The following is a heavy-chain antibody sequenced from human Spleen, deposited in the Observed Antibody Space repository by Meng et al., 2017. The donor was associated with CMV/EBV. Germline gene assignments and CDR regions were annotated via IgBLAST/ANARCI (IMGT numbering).Heavy chain of an antibody. CDR3: ASQLYYDFWSGYLSHYYYGMDV. CDR2: IIPIFGTA. CDR1: GYTFTSYY. D-gene: IGHD3-3*01. Sequence: SVKVSCKASGYTFTSYYMHWVRQAPGQGLEWMGGIIPIFGTANYAQKFQGRVTITTDESTSTAYMELSSLRSEDTAVYYCASQLYYDFWSGYLSHYYYGMDVWGQGTTVTVSS. J-gene: IGHJ6*02. V-gene: IGHV1-69*05.